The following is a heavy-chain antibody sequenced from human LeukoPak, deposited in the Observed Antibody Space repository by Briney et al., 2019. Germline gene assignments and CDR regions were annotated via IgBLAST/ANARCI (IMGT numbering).Heavy chain of an antibody. CDR2: IYYSGST. J-gene: IGHJ4*02. D-gene: IGHD3-22*01. V-gene: IGHV4-59*12. CDR3: ASRRSPTTYYYDSSGYYYVRTSPFDY. CDR1: GGSISSYY. Sequence: TSETLSLTCTVSGGSISSYYWSWIRQPPGKGLEWIGYIYYSGSTNYNPSLKSRVTISVDTSKNQFSLKLSSVTAADTAVYYCASRRSPTTYYYDSSGYYYVRTSPFDYWGQGTLVTVSS.